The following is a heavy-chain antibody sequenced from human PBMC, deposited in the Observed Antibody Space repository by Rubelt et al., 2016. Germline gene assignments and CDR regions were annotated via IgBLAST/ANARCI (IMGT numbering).Heavy chain of an antibody. D-gene: IGHD2-15*01. J-gene: IGHJ4*02. CDR1: GGSISSSSYY. CDR3: ARDRTYCSGGSCSDY. V-gene: IGHV4-39*07. CDR2: IYHSGST. Sequence: QLQLQESGPGLVKPSETLSLTCTVSGGSISSSSYYWGWIRQPPGKGLEWIGSIYHSGSTYYNPSRGGRVTRSVDTSKNRACRKLSSVSAAETAVYYCARDRTYCSGGSCSDYWGQGTLVTVSA.